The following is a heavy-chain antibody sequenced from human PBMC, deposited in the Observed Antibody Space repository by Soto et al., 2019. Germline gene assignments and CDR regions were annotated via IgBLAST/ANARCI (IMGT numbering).Heavy chain of an antibody. CDR1: GFTFSNYW. CDR3: TRGVFLDY. V-gene: IGHV3-74*01. D-gene: IGHD2-8*01. Sequence: EVQLVESGGGLVQPGGSLRLSCAASGFTFSNYWMHWVRQAPGKGLVWVSRIDRDGSSTNYADSVKGRFTISRDNAKKTLSLHIISLRPEETAVYYCTRGVFLDYWGQGTLVTVSS. CDR2: IDRDGSST. J-gene: IGHJ4*02.